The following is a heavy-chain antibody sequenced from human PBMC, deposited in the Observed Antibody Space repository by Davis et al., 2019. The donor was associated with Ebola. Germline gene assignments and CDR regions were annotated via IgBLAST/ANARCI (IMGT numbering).Heavy chain of an antibody. CDR3: ARVRGERWDRTGYSSSYLGAVDY. D-gene: IGHD6-13*01. CDR2: IYRGGNT. J-gene: IGHJ4*02. V-gene: IGHV4-30-2*01. Sequence: MPSETLSLTCAVSGGSVSSDDHSWSWIRQPPGKGLEWIGYIYRGGNTYYSPSLKSRVTMSVDRSKNQFSLKLSSVTAADTAVYYCARVRGERWDRTGYSSSYLGAVDYWGQGTLVTVSS. CDR1: GGSVSSDDHS.